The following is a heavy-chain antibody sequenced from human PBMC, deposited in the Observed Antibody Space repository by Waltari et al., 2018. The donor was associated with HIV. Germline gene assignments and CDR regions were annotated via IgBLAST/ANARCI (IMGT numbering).Heavy chain of an antibody. D-gene: IGHD6-6*01. V-gene: IGHV3-15*01. J-gene: IGHJ4*02. CDR3: ATIGPLMQTRPSRN. Sequence: EVQLVESGGGLVKPGGSLRLSCAASGFTFSNAWMSWVRQVQGKGLEWVGRIRSKTDGGTTDYAAPVKGRFTISRDDSKSTVYLEMNSLKIEDTAVYFCATIGPLMQTRPSRNWGQGTLVTVSS. CDR1: GFTFSNAW. CDR2: IRSKTDGGTT.